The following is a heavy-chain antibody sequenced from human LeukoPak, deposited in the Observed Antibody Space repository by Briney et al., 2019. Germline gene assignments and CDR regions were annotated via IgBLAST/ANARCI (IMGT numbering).Heavy chain of an antibody. CDR3: ARYGRRVVVPAVFDY. J-gene: IGHJ4*02. CDR2: IYYSGST. CDR1: GGSISSSSYY. D-gene: IGHD2-2*01. Sequence: SETLSLTCTVSGGSISSSSYYWGWIRQPPGTGLEWIGSIYYSGSTYYNPSLKSRVTISVDTSKNQFSLKLSSVTAADTAVYYCARYGRRVVVPAVFDYWGQGTLVTVSS. V-gene: IGHV4-39*01.